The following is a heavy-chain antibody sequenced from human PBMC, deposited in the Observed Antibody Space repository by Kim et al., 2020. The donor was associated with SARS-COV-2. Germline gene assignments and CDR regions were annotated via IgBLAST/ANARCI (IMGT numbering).Heavy chain of an antibody. CDR2: IYHSGST. J-gene: IGHJ4*02. CDR1: GGSISSSNW. CDR3: ARESIRGIAARGFDY. D-gene: IGHD6-6*01. Sequence: SETLSLTCAVSGGSISSSNWWSWVRQPPGKGLEWIGEIYHSGSTNYNPSLKSRVTISVDKSKNQFSLKLSSVTAADTAVYYCARESIRGIAARGFDYWGQGTLVTVSS. V-gene: IGHV4-4*02.